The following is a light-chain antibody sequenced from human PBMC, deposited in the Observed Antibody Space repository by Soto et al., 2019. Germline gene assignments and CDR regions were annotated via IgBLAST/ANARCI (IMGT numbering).Light chain of an antibody. CDR3: QQYNSYPWK. Sequence: DIQMTQSPSTLSASVGARVTITCRASQSISSWLAWYQQKPGKAPKLLIYDASSLESGVPSRFSGSGSGTEFTLTISSLQPDDFATYYCQQYNSYPWKFGQGTKVDIK. J-gene: IGKJ1*01. CDR1: QSISSW. V-gene: IGKV1-5*01. CDR2: DAS.